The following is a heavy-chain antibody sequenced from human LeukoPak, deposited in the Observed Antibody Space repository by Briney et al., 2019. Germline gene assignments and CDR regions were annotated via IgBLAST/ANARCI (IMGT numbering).Heavy chain of an antibody. D-gene: IGHD7-27*01. Sequence: PGGSLRLSCAASGFTLSGSAMHWVRQASGKGLEWIARIRSKANNDATAYAASVKGRFTISRDDSKNTAYLQMNSMKTEDTAVYFFTRNWGSDYWGQGTLVTVSS. CDR3: TRNWGSDY. J-gene: IGHJ4*02. V-gene: IGHV3-73*01. CDR1: GFTLSGSA. CDR2: IRSKANNDAT.